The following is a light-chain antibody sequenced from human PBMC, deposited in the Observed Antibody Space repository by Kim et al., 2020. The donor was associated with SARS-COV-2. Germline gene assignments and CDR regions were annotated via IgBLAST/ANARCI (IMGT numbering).Light chain of an antibody. Sequence: SVVDRVTISCRASQNIDKYLNWYRQKSRKAPNLLIYAASSLQSGVPSRCSGSRAWTDFTLTISSLQPEDFATYYCQQSYGSPITFGQGTRLEIK. CDR3: QQSYGSPIT. V-gene: IGKV1-39*01. CDR1: QNIDKY. CDR2: AAS. J-gene: IGKJ5*01.